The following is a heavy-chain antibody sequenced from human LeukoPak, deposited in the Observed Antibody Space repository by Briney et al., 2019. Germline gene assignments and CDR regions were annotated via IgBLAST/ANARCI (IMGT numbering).Heavy chain of an antibody. Sequence: SETLSLTCTVSGGSISSYYWSWVRQPPGKGLEWIGYIYYSGSTNYNPSLKSRVTISVDTSKNQFSLKLASVTTADTAVYYCARDRWLGYWGQGTLVTVSS. CDR3: ARDRWLGY. D-gene: IGHD5-12*01. J-gene: IGHJ4*02. CDR1: GGSISSYY. CDR2: IYYSGST. V-gene: IGHV4-59*01.